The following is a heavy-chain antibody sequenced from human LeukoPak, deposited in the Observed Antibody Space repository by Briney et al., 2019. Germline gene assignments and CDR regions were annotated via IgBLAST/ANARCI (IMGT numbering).Heavy chain of an antibody. CDR1: GYTLTELS. D-gene: IGHD3-16*01. CDR3: ATYNVDNYETSDGLDV. J-gene: IGHJ6*02. CDR2: FDPEDGET. V-gene: IGHV1-24*01. Sequence: ASVKVSCKVSGYTLTELSMHWVRQAPGKGLEWMGGFDPEDGETIYAQKFEGRVTITADKASSTAYMELRSLRSEDTGVYYCATYNVDNYETSDGLDVWGQGTTVTVSS.